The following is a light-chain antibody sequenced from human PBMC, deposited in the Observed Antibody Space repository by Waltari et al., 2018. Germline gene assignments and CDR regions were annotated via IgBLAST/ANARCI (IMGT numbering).Light chain of an antibody. CDR2: DVT. CDR3: SSYRRGSTVV. J-gene: IGLJ2*01. V-gene: IGLV2-14*03. Sequence: QSALPQPASVSGSPGLSITISRTGTSTYIGDYHYVPWYQPPPGKAPKLIIYDVTKRPSGMSVRFSSSKSGDTASLIISGLQAEDESDFYCSSYRRGSTVVFGGGTKLTVL. CDR1: STYIGDYHY.